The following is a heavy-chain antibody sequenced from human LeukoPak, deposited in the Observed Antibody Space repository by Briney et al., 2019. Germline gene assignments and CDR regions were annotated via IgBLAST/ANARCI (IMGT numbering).Heavy chain of an antibody. J-gene: IGHJ5*02. CDR3: ARLSGDYAWFDP. CDR1: GGSISSYY. Sequence: SETLSLTCTVSGGSISSYYWSWIRQPPGKGLDWIGYIYYSGSTNYNPSLKSRVTISVDTSKNQFSLKLTSVTAADTAVYYCARLSGDYAWFDPWGQGTLVTVSS. CDR2: IYYSGST. V-gene: IGHV4-59*08. D-gene: IGHD4-17*01.